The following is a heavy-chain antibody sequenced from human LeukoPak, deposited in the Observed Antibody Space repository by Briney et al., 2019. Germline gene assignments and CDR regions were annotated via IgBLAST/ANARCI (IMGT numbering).Heavy chain of an antibody. D-gene: IGHD2-15*01. CDR1: GGSISSYY. Sequence: SETLSLTCTVSGGSISSYYWSWIRQPPGKGLEWIGYIYYSGSTNYNPSLKSRVTISVDTSKNQFSLKLSSVTAADTAVYYCARETKYCSGGSCHHNWFDPWGQGTLVTVSS. CDR2: IYYSGST. CDR3: ARETKYCSGGSCHHNWFDP. V-gene: IGHV4-59*01. J-gene: IGHJ5*02.